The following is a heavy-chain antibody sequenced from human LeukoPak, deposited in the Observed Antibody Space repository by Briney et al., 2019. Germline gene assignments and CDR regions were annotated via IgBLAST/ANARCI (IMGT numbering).Heavy chain of an antibody. J-gene: IGHJ4*02. CDR3: AKDYDFWSSYTKYYFDY. D-gene: IGHD3-3*01. Sequence: AGGSLRLSCAASGFTFSSYGMHWVRQAPGKGLEWVAVISYDGSNKYYADSVKGRFTISRDNSKNTLYLQMNSLRAEDTAVYYCAKDYDFWSSYTKYYFDYWGQGTLVTVSS. CDR2: ISYDGSNK. CDR1: GFTFSSYG. V-gene: IGHV3-30*18.